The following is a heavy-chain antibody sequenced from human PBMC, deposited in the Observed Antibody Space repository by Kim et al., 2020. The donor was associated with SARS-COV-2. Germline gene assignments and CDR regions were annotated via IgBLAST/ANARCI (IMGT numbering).Heavy chain of an antibody. Sequence: GGSLRLSCAASGFTFSSYSMNWVRQAPGKGLEWVSSISSSSSYIYYADSVKGRFTISRDNAKNSLYLQMNSLRAEDTAVYYCARGGRDGYNPHYWGQGTLVTVSS. CDR1: GFTFSSYS. CDR3: ARGGRDGYNPHY. CDR2: ISSSSSYI. J-gene: IGHJ4*02. V-gene: IGHV3-21*01. D-gene: IGHD5-12*01.